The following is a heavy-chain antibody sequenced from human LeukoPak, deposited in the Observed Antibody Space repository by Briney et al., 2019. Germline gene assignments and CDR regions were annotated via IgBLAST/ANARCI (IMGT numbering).Heavy chain of an antibody. CDR2: ISAYNGNT. CDR1: GYTFTSYG. D-gene: IGHD3-22*01. Sequence: ASVKVSCKASGYTFTSYGISWVRQAPGQGLERMGWISAYNGNTNYAQKLQGRVTMTTDTSTSTAYMELRSLRSDDTAVYYCARDVVRGGYYDSSGYYRSRSHFDYWGQGTLVTVSS. V-gene: IGHV1-18*01. J-gene: IGHJ4*02. CDR3: ARDVVRGGYYDSSGYYRSRSHFDY.